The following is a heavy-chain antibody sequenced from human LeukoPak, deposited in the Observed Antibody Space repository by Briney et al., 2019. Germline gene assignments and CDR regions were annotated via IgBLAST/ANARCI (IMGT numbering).Heavy chain of an antibody. D-gene: IGHD3-3*01. CDR2: IRNDESDR. V-gene: IGHV3-30*02. CDR1: GFTFSTSG. CDR3: AKSGSSDRWSDN. Sequence: GGSLRLSCAASGFTFSTSGIHWVRQAPGKGLEWVAFIRNDESDRKYADSVKGRFTISRDNSRNLGYLQMNSLRVDDTARYYCAKSGSSDRWSDNWGQGTLVTVSS. J-gene: IGHJ4*02.